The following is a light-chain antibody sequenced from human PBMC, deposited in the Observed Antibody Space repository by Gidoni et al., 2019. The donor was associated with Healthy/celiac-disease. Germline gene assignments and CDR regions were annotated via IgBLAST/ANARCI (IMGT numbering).Light chain of an antibody. Sequence: SDELNQPPSVSVSPGQTASITCSGDKLGDKYACWYQQQPGQSPVLVIYQASTRPSGFPAPFSGSNSGNTATLTISGTQAMDEADYYCQAWDSSTVVFGGGTKLTVL. CDR3: QAWDSSTVV. V-gene: IGLV3-1*01. J-gene: IGLJ2*01. CDR1: KLGDKY. CDR2: QAS.